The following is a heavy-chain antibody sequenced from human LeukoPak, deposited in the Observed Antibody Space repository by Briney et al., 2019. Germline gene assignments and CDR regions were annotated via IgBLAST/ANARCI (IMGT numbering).Heavy chain of an antibody. J-gene: IGHJ5*02. V-gene: IGHV1-3*01. Sequence: APVKVSCKASGYTFTSYAMHWVRQAPGQRLEWMGWINAGNGNTKYSQKFQGRVTITRDTSASTAYMELSSLRSEDTAVYYCARDDYYGSGSYFGSFYWFDPWGQGTLVTVSS. CDR1: GYTFTSYA. D-gene: IGHD3-10*01. CDR2: INAGNGNT. CDR3: ARDDYYGSGSYFGSFYWFDP.